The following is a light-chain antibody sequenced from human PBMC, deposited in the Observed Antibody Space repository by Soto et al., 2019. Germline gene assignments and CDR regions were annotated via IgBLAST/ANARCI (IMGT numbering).Light chain of an antibody. CDR3: SSFTCTHTGV. J-gene: IGLJ3*02. Sequence: QSALTQPASVSGSPGQSITISCTGTSSDVGGYNYVSWYQQYPGKAPKLMIYEVSNRPSGVSNRFSGSKSGNTASLTISGLQAEDEADYYCSSFTCTHTGVFGGGTKLTVL. V-gene: IGLV2-14*01. CDR1: SSDVGGYNY. CDR2: EVS.